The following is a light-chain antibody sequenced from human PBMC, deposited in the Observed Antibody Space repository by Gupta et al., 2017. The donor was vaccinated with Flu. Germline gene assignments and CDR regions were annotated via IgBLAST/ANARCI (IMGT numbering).Light chain of an antibody. CDR1: QSASSY. CDR3: QQRSNGPALT. Sequence: EIVLTQSPATLSLSPGERATLSCRASQSASSYLAWYQQKPGQAPRLLIYDASNRATGIPARFRGSGSGTDCTLTISSLEPEDFAVYYWQQRSNGPALTFGGGTKVEIK. CDR2: DAS. J-gene: IGKJ4*01. V-gene: IGKV3-11*01.